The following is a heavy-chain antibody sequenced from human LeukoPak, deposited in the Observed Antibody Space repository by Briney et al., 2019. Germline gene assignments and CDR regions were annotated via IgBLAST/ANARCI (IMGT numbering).Heavy chain of an antibody. D-gene: IGHD2-2*02. Sequence: ASVKVSCKASGYTFTGYYMHWVRQAPGQGLEWMGWINPNSGGTNYAQKFQGRVTMTRYTSISTAYMELSRLRSDDTAVYYCAREEYHCSSTSCYRSNDYWGQGTLVTVSS. V-gene: IGHV1-2*02. CDR3: AREEYHCSSTSCYRSNDY. CDR1: GYTFTGYY. CDR2: INPNSGGT. J-gene: IGHJ4*02.